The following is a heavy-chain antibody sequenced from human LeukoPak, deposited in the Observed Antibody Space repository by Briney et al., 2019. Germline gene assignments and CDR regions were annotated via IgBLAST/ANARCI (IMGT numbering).Heavy chain of an antibody. CDR1: GFTFSSYT. V-gene: IGHV3-21*01. CDR3: AREDDYGGNCVDY. Sequence: PGGSLRLSCAASGFTFSSYTMNWVRQAPGKGLEWVSSISSSSSYIYYADSVKGRFTISRDNAKNSLYVQMNSLRAEDTAVYYCAREDDYGGNCVDYWGQGTLVTVSS. D-gene: IGHD4-23*01. J-gene: IGHJ4*02. CDR2: ISSSSSYI.